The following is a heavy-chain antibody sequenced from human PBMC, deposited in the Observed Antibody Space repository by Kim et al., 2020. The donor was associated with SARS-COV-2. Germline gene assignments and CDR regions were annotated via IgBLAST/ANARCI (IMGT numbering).Heavy chain of an antibody. J-gene: IGHJ1*01. D-gene: IGHD6-19*01. CDR2: ISYDGSNK. Sequence: GGSLRLSCAASGFTFSSYGMHWVRQAPGKGLEWVAVISYDGSNKYYADSVKGRFTISRDNSKNTLYLQMNSLRAEDTAVYYCAKDAGPKGQWLVTWGQGTLVTVSS. CDR3: AKDAGPKGQWLVT. CDR1: GFTFSSYG. V-gene: IGHV3-30*18.